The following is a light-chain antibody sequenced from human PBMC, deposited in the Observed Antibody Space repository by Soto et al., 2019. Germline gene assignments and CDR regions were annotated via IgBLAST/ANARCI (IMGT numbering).Light chain of an antibody. CDR2: GAS. CDR3: QQYGSSGT. CDR1: HSVINNY. V-gene: IGKV3-20*01. J-gene: IGKJ1*01. Sequence: EIVLTQSPGTLSLSPGERATLCRSARHSVINNYLAWYQQNPGQAPRLLIYGASNRATGIPDRFSGSGSGTDFTLTISRLEPEDFAVYYCQQYGSSGTFGQGTKVDI.